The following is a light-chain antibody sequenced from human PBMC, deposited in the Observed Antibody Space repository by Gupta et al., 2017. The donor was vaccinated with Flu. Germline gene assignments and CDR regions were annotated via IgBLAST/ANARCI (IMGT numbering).Light chain of an antibody. CDR3: QHGYNIPRT. J-gene: IGKJ1*01. Sequence: DIHMTQSPSSVSASIGDRVTITCRASQNIMKYLSWYQQKSGKAPELLIYDTSVLQSGVSSRFSGSGSGTEFTLSISNLQPQDFATYYCQHGYNIPRTFGQGTRVEIK. CDR1: QNIMKY. CDR2: DTS. V-gene: IGKV1-39*01.